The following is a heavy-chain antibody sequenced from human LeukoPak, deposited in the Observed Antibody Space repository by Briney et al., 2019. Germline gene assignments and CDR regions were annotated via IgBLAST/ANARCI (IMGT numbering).Heavy chain of an antibody. V-gene: IGHV3-7*01. CDR3: TSVGSWYCNDY. Sequence: GGSLRLSCAASGFTFSSYWMSWVRQAPGKGLEWVANIKQDGSEKYYVDSVKGRFTISRDNAKNSLYLQMNSLRAEDTAVYYCTSVGSWYCNDYWGQGTLVTVSS. J-gene: IGHJ4*02. CDR1: GFTFSSYW. D-gene: IGHD6-13*01. CDR2: IKQDGSEK.